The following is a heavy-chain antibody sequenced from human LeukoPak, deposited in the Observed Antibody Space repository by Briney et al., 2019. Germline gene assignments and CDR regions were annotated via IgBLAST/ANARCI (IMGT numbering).Heavy chain of an antibody. V-gene: IGHV3-7*01. CDR3: SRDKVGGVVAASPFDP. J-gene: IGHJ5*02. Sequence: GGSLRLSCAASVFTFSSYWMSWVRQAPGKGLEWVANIKQDGSEKYYVDSVKGRFTISRDNAKNSLYLQMNSLRAEDTAVYYCSRDKVGGVVAASPFDPWGQGTLVTVSS. CDR1: VFTFSSYW. D-gene: IGHD2-15*01. CDR2: IKQDGSEK.